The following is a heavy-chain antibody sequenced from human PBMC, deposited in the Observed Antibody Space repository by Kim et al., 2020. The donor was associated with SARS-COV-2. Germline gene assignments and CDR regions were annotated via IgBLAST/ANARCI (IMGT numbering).Heavy chain of an antibody. CDR2: ISYDGSNK. CDR1: GFTFSSYA. V-gene: IGHV3-30*04. J-gene: IGHJ4*02. Sequence: GGSLRLSCAASGFTFSSYAMHWVRQAPGKGLEWVAVISYDGSNKYYADSVKGRFTISRDNSKNTLYLQMNSLRAEDTAVYYCARAHAGYWMAAAGLDYWGQGTLVTVSS. CDR3: ARAHAGYWMAAAGLDY. D-gene: IGHD6-13*01.